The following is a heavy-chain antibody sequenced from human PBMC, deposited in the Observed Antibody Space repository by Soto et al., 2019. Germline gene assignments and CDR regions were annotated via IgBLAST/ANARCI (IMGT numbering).Heavy chain of an antibody. CDR1: GFTFSNAW. Sequence: GGSLRLSCAASGFTFSNAWMNWVRQAPGKGLEWVGRIKSKTDGGTTDYAAPVKGRFTISRDDSKNTLYLQMNSLKTEDTAVYYCTTHTLAPNFPPFLEWLFYWGQGTLVTVSS. CDR2: IKSKTDGGTT. J-gene: IGHJ4*02. D-gene: IGHD3-3*01. CDR3: TTHTLAPNFPPFLEWLFY. V-gene: IGHV3-15*07.